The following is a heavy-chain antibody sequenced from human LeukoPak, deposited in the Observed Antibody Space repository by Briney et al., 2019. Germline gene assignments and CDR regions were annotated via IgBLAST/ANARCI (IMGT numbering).Heavy chain of an antibody. Sequence: PGGSLRLSCAASGFTFNNYAMNWVRQAPGKGLEWVSGISGFGGSTYYAPSVKGRLTISRDNFGNMLYLHLGSLRVEDTAIYYCARHSGSSWSSFDYWGQGALVTVSS. CDR2: ISGFGGST. CDR1: GFTFNNYA. D-gene: IGHD6-13*01. V-gene: IGHV3-23*01. CDR3: ARHSGSSWSSFDY. J-gene: IGHJ4*02.